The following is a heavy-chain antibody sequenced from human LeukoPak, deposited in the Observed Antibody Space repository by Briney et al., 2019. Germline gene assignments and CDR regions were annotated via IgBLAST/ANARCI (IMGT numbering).Heavy chain of an antibody. CDR3: ARGGGYCSDGNCYGIDF. Sequence: GGSLRLSCAASGFTFSSYAMHWVRQAPGKGLEYVSAISSNGGSTYYANSVKGRFTISRDNSKNTLYLQMGSLRGEDMAVYYCARGGGYCSDGNCYGIDFWGQGTLVTVSS. V-gene: IGHV3-64*01. CDR1: GFTFSSYA. CDR2: ISSNGGST. D-gene: IGHD2-15*01. J-gene: IGHJ4*02.